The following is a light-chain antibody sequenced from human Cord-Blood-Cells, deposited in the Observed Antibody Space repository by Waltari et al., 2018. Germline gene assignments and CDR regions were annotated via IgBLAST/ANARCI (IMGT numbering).Light chain of an antibody. J-gene: IGKJ1*01. CDR3: QQYYSYPRT. Sequence: AIRMTQSPSSLSASTGDRVTITCRASQGISSYLAWYQQKPRKAPKLLIYAASTLQSGVPSRFSGSGSGTDITLTISCRQSEDVATYYCQQYYSYPRTFGQGTKVEIK. CDR2: AAS. V-gene: IGKV1-8*01. CDR1: QGISSY.